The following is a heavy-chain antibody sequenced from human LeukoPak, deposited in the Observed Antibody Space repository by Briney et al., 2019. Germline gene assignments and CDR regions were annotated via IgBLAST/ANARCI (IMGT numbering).Heavy chain of an antibody. V-gene: IGHV1-24*01. CDR3: ATDTRPYYSSSWYVPY. Sequence: ASVKVFCKVSGYTLTELSMHWVRQAPGKGLEWMGGFDPEDGETIYAQKFQGRVTMTEDTSTDTAYMELSSLRSEDTAVYYCATDTRPYYSSSWYVPYWGQGTLVTVSS. J-gene: IGHJ4*02. CDR2: FDPEDGET. CDR1: GYTLTELS. D-gene: IGHD6-13*01.